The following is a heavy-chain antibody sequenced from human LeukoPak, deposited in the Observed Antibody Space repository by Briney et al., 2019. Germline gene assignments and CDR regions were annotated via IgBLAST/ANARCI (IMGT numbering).Heavy chain of an antibody. J-gene: IGHJ4*02. CDR3: AKDPSWFGELSPADY. V-gene: IGHV1-18*01. D-gene: IGHD3-10*01. CDR2: ISAYNGNT. CDR1: GYTFTSYG. Sequence: ASVKVSCKASGYTFTSYGISWVRQAPGQGLEWMGWISAYNGNTNYAQKLQGRVTMTTDTSTSTAYMELRSLRSEDTAVYYCAKDPSWFGELSPADYWGQGTLVTVSS.